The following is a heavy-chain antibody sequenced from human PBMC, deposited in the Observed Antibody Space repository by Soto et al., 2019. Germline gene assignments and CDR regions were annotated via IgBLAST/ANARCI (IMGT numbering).Heavy chain of an antibody. J-gene: IGHJ4*02. CDR2: IYYSGST. CDR1: GGSISSGGYY. D-gene: IGHD3-22*01. CDR3: GIFVENPYYYDSSAPPGVAP. V-gene: IGHV4-31*03. Sequence: TLSLTCTVSGGSISSGGYYWSWIRQHPGKGLEWIGYIYYSGSTYYNPSLKSRVTISVDTSKNQFSLKLSSVTAADTAVYYCGIFVENPYYYDSSAPPGVAPGGQEPLVTVSS.